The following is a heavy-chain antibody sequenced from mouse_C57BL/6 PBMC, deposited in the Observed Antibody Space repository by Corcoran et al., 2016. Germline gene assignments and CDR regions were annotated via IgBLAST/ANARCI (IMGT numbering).Heavy chain of an antibody. D-gene: IGHD4-1*01. J-gene: IGHJ3*01. CDR1: GYAFSSYW. Sequence: QVQLQQSGAELVKPGASVKISCKASGYAFSSYWMNWVKQRPGKGLEWIGQIYPGDGDTNYNGKFKGKATLTADKSSSTAYMQLSSLTSEDSSVYFCARGEAGTSFAYLGQGTLVTVSA. V-gene: IGHV1-80*01. CDR3: ARGEAGTSFAY. CDR2: IYPGDGDT.